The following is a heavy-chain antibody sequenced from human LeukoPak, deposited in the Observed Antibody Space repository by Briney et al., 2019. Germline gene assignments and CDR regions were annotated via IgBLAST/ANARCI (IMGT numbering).Heavy chain of an antibody. J-gene: IGHJ3*02. CDR1: GGSISSGDYY. D-gene: IGHD3-22*01. CDR2: IYYSGST. CDR3: ARDDSSGYRYGAFDI. Sequence: TSETLSLTCTVSGGSISSGDYYWSWIRQPPGKVLEWIGYIYYSGSTYYNPSLKSRVTISVDTSKNQFSLKLSSVTAADTAVYYCARDDSSGYRYGAFDIWGQGTMVTVSS. V-gene: IGHV4-30-4*08.